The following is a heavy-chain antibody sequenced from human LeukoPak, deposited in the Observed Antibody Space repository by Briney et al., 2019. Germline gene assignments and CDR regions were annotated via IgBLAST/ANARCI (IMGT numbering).Heavy chain of an antibody. CDR2: INPDNGNT. CDR1: GYTFTTYP. D-gene: IGHD3-10*01. V-gene: IGHV1-18*01. CDR3: ARVRTYSYGSGSYYWDYYFDY. J-gene: IGHJ4*02. Sequence: ASVKVSCKAAGYTFTTYPITWVRPAPGQGLEWMGWINPDNGNTIYAQKVQDRLTMTTDTSTTTAYIELRSLRSDGTAVYYCARVRTYSYGSGSYYWDYYFDYWGLGTLVTVSS.